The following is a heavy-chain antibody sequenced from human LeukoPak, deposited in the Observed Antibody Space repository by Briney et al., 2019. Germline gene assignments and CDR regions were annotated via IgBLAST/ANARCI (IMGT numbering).Heavy chain of an antibody. J-gene: IGHJ1*01. CDR1: GYTFTSYY. Sequence: GASVKVSCKASGYTFTSYYMYWVRQAPGQGLEWMGIINPSGGSTSYAQKFQGRVTMTRDTSTSTVYMELSSLRSEDTAVYYCARDRRSSGLGLDFQHWGQGTLVTVSS. V-gene: IGHV1-46*01. CDR2: INPSGGST. CDR3: ARDRRSSGLGLDFQH. D-gene: IGHD3/OR15-3a*01.